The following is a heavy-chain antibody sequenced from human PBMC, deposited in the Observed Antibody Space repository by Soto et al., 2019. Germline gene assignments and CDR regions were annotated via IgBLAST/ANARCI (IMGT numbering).Heavy chain of an antibody. Sequence: QVHLQEAGPGLVKPSQTLSLTCAVPGGSISSVGYYWSWIPQHPGKGLEWIGYIYNSGSTHYNPSLKSRNTMSVDTSKNQSSLKRSSVTVADTSVYFCARETVGTIDRWGQGTLVTVSS. CDR3: ARETVGTIDR. J-gene: IGHJ5*02. D-gene: IGHD5-12*01. CDR2: IYNSGST. CDR1: GGSISSVGYY. V-gene: IGHV4-31*11.